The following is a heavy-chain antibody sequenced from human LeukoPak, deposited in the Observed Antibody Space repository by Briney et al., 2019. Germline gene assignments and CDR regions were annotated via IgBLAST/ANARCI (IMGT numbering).Heavy chain of an antibody. D-gene: IGHD5-18*01. V-gene: IGHV1-46*01. CDR3: AVSGYSYGLGYYYMDV. CDR1: GYTFTSYY. CDR2: INPSGGST. Sequence: ASVKVSCKASGYTFTSYYMHWVRQAPGQGLEWMGIINPSGGSTSYAQKFQGRVTITRDTSASTAYMELSSLRSEDMAVYYCAVSGYSYGLGYYYMDVWGKGTTVTVSS. J-gene: IGHJ6*03.